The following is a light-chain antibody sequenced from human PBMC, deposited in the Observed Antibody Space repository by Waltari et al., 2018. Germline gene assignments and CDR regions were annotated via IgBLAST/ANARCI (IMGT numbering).Light chain of an antibody. CDR2: KAS. CDR1: ESVNRH. V-gene: IGKV1-5*03. J-gene: IGKJ2*01. Sequence: QVPPSPSTPPAPAGPSVNITCGTSESVNRHLAWYQQKPGRAPNLLIYKASTLETGAPSKFSGSGSGTEFSLTITNLQRDDFATYFCQHYDSYQYAFGPGTKLEIK. CDR3: QHYDSYQYA.